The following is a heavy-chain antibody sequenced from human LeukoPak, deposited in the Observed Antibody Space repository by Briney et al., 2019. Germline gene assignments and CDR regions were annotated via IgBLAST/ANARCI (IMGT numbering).Heavy chain of an antibody. J-gene: IGHJ4*02. CDR2: ISGSGGST. Sequence: PGGSLRLSCAASGFTFSSYGMSWVRQAPGKGLEWVSGISGSGGSTYYADSVKGRFTISRDNSKNTLYLQMNNLRAEDTAVYYCAKDRAYYSDSSGYYLVRAYDYWGQGTLVTVSS. D-gene: IGHD3-22*01. V-gene: IGHV3-23*01. CDR1: GFTFSSYG. CDR3: AKDRAYYSDSSGYYLVRAYDY.